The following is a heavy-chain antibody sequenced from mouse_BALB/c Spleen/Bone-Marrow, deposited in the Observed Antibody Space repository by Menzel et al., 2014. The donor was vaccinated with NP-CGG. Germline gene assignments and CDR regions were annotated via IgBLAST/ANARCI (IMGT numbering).Heavy chain of an antibody. Sequence: EVKLVESGGGLVKPGGSLKLSCAASGFTFSDYYMYWVRQTPEKRLEWVATISDGGSYTYYPDSVKGRFTISRDNAKNNLYLQMSSLKSEGTAMYYCANYCGSTWFAYWGQVLWSLSLQ. CDR3: ANYCGSTWFAY. V-gene: IGHV5-4*02. J-gene: IGHJ3*01. CDR1: GFTFSDYY. D-gene: IGHD1-1*01. CDR2: ISDGGSYT.